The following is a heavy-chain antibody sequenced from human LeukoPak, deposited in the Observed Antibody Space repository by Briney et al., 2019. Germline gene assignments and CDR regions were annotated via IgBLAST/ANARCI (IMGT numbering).Heavy chain of an antibody. CDR1: GFTFSSYA. CDR3: AKIRPPAYDI. Sequence: PGGSLTLSCAASGFTFSSYAMNWVRQAPGKGLEWVSAISGRDSSTYYADSVKGRFTISRDNSKNTLYLQMNSLRAEDTAVYYCAKIRPPAYDIWGQGTMVTVSS. D-gene: IGHD3-3*02. V-gene: IGHV3-23*01. CDR2: ISGRDSST. J-gene: IGHJ3*02.